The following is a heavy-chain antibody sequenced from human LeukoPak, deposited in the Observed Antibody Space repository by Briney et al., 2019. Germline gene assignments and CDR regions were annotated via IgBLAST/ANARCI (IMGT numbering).Heavy chain of an antibody. Sequence: GGCLRLSCAASGFTFSSYAMHWVRQAPGKGLEWVAVISYDGSNKYYADSVKGRFTISRDNSKNTLYLQMNSLRAEDTAVYYCARLWGHWNDVDYFDYWGQGTLVTVSS. J-gene: IGHJ4*02. D-gene: IGHD1-1*01. V-gene: IGHV3-30-3*01. CDR1: GFTFSSYA. CDR2: ISYDGSNK. CDR3: ARLWGHWNDVDYFDY.